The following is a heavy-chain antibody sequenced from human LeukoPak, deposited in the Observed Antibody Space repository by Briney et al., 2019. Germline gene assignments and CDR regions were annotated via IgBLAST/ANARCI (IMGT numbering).Heavy chain of an antibody. D-gene: IGHD1-26*01. CDR3: ARDLGYSGSYYWYFDL. V-gene: IGHV4-59*01. CDR2: IYYSGST. CDR1: GGSISSYY. Sequence: PSETLSLTCTVSGGSISSYYWSWIRQPPGKGLEWIGYIYYSGSTNYNPSLKSRVTISGDTSKNQFSLKLSSVTAADTAVYYCARDLGYSGSYYWYFDLWGRGTLVTVSS. J-gene: IGHJ2*01.